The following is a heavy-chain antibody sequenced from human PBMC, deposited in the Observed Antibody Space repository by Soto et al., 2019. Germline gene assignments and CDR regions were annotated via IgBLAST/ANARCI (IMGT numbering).Heavy chain of an antibody. CDR3: ARQIYDSDTGPNFQYYFDS. D-gene: IGHD3-22*01. CDR1: GYSFAGYW. Sequence: ESLTISWKGSGYSFAGYWSTLVRQKPGKGLEWMGRIDPSDSQTYYSPSFRGHVTISVTKSITTVFLQWSSLRASDTAMYYCARQIYDSDTGPNFQYYFDSWGQGTPVTVSS. V-gene: IGHV5-10-1*01. CDR2: IDPSDSQT. J-gene: IGHJ4*02.